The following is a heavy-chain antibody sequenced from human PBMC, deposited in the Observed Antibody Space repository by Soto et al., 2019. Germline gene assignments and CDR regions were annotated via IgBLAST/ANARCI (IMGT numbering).Heavy chain of an antibody. CDR3: AKAPRMVGASYCDY. J-gene: IGHJ4*02. CDR1: GFTFSSYA. D-gene: IGHD1-26*01. V-gene: IGHV3-23*01. CDR2: ISGSGDGT. Sequence: EVQLLESGGGLVQPGGSLRLSCAASGFTFSSYAISWVRQASGKGLEWVSAISGSGDGTYYADSVKGRFTISRDNSKNTLYLQMNRLGAEKTAVYYCAKAPRMVGASYCDYWGQRTLVTVSS.